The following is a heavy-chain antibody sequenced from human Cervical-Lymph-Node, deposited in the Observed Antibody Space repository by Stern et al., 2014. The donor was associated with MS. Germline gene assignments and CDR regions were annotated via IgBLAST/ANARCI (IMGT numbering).Heavy chain of an antibody. Sequence: VQLVESGGGVVQPGRSLRLSCAASGFTFSSYGMHWVRRAPGTGLEWGAVIWYAGSKKYYEESEKGRFIMYRDNSKNTLYLQMNILRAEDTAVYYCARDRHDLGYCSGGSCYLPDYWGQGTLVTVSS. CDR2: IWYAGSKK. D-gene: IGHD2-15*01. J-gene: IGHJ4*02. CDR3: ARDRHDLGYCSGGSCYLPDY. V-gene: IGHV3-33*01. CDR1: GFTFSSYG.